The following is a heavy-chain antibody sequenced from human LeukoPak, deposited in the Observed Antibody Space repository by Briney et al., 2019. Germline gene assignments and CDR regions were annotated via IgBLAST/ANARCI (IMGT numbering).Heavy chain of an antibody. CDR1: GFTFSSYW. Sequence: GGSLRLSCAASGFTFSSYWMIWVRQAPGKGLEWVANVKQDVSDKYYVDSVKGRFTISRDNAKNSLYLQMNSLRAEDTAVYYCTREALNHGSGTYYIDSFDFWGQGTLVTVSS. J-gene: IGHJ4*02. CDR2: VKQDVSDK. CDR3: TREALNHGSGTYYIDSFDF. D-gene: IGHD3-10*01. V-gene: IGHV3-7*01.